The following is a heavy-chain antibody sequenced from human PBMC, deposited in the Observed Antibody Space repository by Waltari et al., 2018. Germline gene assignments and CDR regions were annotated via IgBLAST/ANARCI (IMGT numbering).Heavy chain of an antibody. D-gene: IGHD3-22*01. J-gene: IGHJ5*02. CDR1: GGSISGYY. CDR2: VYYTGST. Sequence: QVQLQESGPGLVKPSVTLSLTCTVSGGSISGYYWSWIRQPPGKGLEWIGYVYYTGSTDYNPSLKSRVTISVDTWKKQFSLKMRSVTAADTAVYYCARDFYFDNSGYYYGHNWFDTWGQGTLVTVSS. V-gene: IGHV4-59*01. CDR3: ARDFYFDNSGYYYGHNWFDT.